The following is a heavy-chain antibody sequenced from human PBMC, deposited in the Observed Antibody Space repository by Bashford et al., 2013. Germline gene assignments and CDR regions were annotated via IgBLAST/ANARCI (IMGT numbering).Heavy chain of an antibody. D-gene: IGHD3-10*01. Sequence: WVRQALGQGLEWMGWISANEGEVDYAQRFQGRVTMTTDTSTSTAYMELSSLRSDDTAVYYCAKDRALLPWFGGSGVNDAFDIWGQGTMVTVSS. J-gene: IGHJ3*02. V-gene: IGHV1-18*01. CDR3: AKDRALLPWFGGSGVNDAFDI. CDR2: ISANEGEV.